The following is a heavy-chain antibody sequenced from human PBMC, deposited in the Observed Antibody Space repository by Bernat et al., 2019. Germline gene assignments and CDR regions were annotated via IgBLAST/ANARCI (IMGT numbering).Heavy chain of an antibody. CDR1: GYTFTSYA. Sequence: QVQLVQSGAEVKKPGASVKVSCKASGYTFTSYAMHWVRQAPGQRLEWMGWINAGNGNTKYSQKFQGRVTITRDTSASTAYMELSSLRSEDTAVYYCAATSEAGKALDYYYYCMDVWGKGTTVTVSS. J-gene: IGHJ6*03. D-gene: IGHD6-13*01. CDR3: AATSEAGKALDYYYYCMDV. CDR2: INAGNGNT. V-gene: IGHV1-3*01.